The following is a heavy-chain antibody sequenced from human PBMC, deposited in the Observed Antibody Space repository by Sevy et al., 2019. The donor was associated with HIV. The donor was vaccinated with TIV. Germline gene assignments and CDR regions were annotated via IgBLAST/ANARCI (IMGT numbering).Heavy chain of an antibody. J-gene: IGHJ4*02. V-gene: IGHV1-18*01. CDR3: AREPTGYSGSHYGSVY. CDR1: GYTFTSYG. Sequence: ASVKVSCKASGYTFTSYGISWVRQAPGQGLEWMGWISAYNGNTNYAQKLQGRVTMTTDTSTSTAYMELRSLRSDDTAVYYCAREPTGYSGSHYGSVYWGQGTLVTVSS. D-gene: IGHD1-26*01. CDR2: ISAYNGNT.